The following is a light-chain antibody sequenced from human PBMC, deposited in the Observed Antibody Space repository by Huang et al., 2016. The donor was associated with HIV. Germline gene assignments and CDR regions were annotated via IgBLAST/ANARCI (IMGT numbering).Light chain of an antibody. Sequence: EIVMTQSPATLSVSPGERATLSCRASQSVSSSLVWYQKKPGQAPRLLIYGASTRATSIPARFSGSGSGTEFTLTISSLQSEDFAVYYCQQYYNWPKTFGQGTKVEIK. CDR2: GAS. J-gene: IGKJ1*01. V-gene: IGKV3-15*01. CDR3: QQYYNWPKT. CDR1: QSVSSS.